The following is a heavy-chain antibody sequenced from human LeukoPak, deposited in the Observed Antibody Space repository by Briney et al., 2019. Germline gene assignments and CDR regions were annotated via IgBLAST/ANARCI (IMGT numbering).Heavy chain of an antibody. CDR1: GYTFTGSGWY. D-gene: IGHD3-10*01. V-gene: IGHV1-2*02. J-gene: IGHJ4*02. Sequence: ASVKVSCKASGYTFTGSGWYLYWLRQAPGQGLECVGWIHPNNGATLYAQKFQGRVAMTTDTSISTAYMELSRLRPDDTAMYYCARDGPAQMVDFDYWGQGTLVTISS. CDR2: IHPNNGAT. CDR3: ARDGPAQMVDFDY.